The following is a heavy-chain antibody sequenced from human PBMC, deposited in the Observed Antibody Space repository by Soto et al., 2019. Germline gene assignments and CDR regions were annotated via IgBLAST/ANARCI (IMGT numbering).Heavy chain of an antibody. CDR2: INHSGSA. V-gene: IGHV4-34*01. CDR3: ERDRGGLYGFDY. D-gene: IGHD4-17*01. CDR1: DGTCGGYS. J-gene: IGHJ4*01. Sequence: SETMSLTCSVDDGTCGGYSWTWIRQKPGKGLQWIGQINHSGSANYNPSLKSRVTISVHTSNSQFSLELSSVTAADTAVYYCERDRGGLYGFDYWGQGTLVTVSS.